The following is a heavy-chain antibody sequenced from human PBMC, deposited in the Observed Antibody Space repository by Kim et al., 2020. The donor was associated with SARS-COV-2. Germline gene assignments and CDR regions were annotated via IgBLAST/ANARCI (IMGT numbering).Heavy chain of an antibody. V-gene: IGHV3-48*02. J-gene: IGHJ4*02. CDR3: ASGQGP. CDR2: ISGSGDTK. Sequence: GGSLRLSCAASGFIFNSDSMNWVRQAPGKSLEWISYISGSGDTKYYADSVKGRFTISRDNAKNSLFLQMNSLRHEDTAFYYCASGQGPWGQGTLVTVSS. CDR1: GFIFNSDS.